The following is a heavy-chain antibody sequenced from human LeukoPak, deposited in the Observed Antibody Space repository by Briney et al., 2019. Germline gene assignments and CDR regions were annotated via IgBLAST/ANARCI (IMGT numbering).Heavy chain of an antibody. CDR2: IYHNGST. CDR1: VYSISSGGYS. CDR3: ARGRDDSSGYYPSYYYYGMDV. J-gene: IGHJ6*02. Sequence: SETLSLICAVSVYSISSGGYSWSRIRQPPGKGLEWFGYIYHNGSTYYNPSLKSRVAVSVDRSKNQFSLKLSSVTAADTAVYYCARGRDDSSGYYPSYYYYGMDVWGQGTTVSVSS. D-gene: IGHD3-22*01. V-gene: IGHV4-30-2*01.